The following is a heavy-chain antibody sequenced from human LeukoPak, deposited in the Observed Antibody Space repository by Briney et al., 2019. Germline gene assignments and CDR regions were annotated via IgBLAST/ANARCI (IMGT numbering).Heavy chain of an antibody. Sequence: PGGSLRLSCAASGFTFSLSVMNWARQAPGKGLEWIAGITGDGNIAYYADSAKGRFRIFRDNFENTLYLEIDSLRVDDTAPYYCTKDRVGTTRGGDFWGRGTLVTVSS. CDR2: ITGDGNIA. J-gene: IGHJ4*02. CDR1: GFTFSLSV. CDR3: TKDRVGTTRGGDF. V-gene: IGHV3-23*01. D-gene: IGHD1-26*01.